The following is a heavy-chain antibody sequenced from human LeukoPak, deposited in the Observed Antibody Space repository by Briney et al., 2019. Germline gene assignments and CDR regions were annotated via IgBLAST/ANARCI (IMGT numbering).Heavy chain of an antibody. CDR2: ISTNVGNT. CDR3: AKGGSGWYYFDY. V-gene: IGHV3-23*01. J-gene: IGHJ4*02. D-gene: IGHD6-19*01. CDR1: GFTFNIYP. Sequence: RGSLRLSCAASGFTFNIYPMTWVRQAPGKGLGWVSTISTNVGNTYYADSVKGRFTISRDNSTNTVYLQMNSLRAENTAVYYCAKGGSGWYYFDYWGQGTLVAVSS.